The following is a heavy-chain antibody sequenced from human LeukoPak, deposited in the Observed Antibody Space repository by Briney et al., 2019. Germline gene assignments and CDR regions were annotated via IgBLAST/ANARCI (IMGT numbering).Heavy chain of an antibody. CDR2: ISSSSSYI. CDR1: GFTFSSYS. V-gene: IGHV3-21*01. Sequence: GGSLRLSCAASGFTFSSYSLNWVRQAPGKGLEWVASISSSSSYIYYADSVKGRFTISRDTAKNSLYLQLNSLRAEDTAVYYCARDSKLAPYAFDIWGQGTMVTVSS. D-gene: IGHD6-13*01. J-gene: IGHJ3*02. CDR3: ARDSKLAPYAFDI.